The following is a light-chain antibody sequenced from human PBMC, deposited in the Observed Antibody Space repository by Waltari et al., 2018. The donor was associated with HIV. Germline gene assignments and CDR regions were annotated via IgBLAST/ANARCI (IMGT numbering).Light chain of an antibody. V-gene: IGLV2-23*02. CDR2: EVS. Sequence: QSALTQPASVSGSPGQSITISCTGTSSDVGCYNLASWYQQHPGKAPKLMIYEVSKRPSWVSTRFSGYKSGNTAALTISGLQAEDEADYYCCSYAGSSTYVVGTGTKVTVL. J-gene: IGLJ1*01. CDR1: SSDVGCYNL. CDR3: CSYAGSSTYV.